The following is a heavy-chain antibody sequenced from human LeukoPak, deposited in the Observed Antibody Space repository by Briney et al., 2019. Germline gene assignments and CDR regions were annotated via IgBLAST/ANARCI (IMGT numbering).Heavy chain of an antibody. Sequence: ASVKASCKASGYTFTSYDINWVRQATGQGLEWMGWMNPNSGNTGYAQKFQGRVTMTRNTSISTAYMELSSLRSEDTAVYYCARALRTTVTTYAFDIWGQGTMVTVSS. D-gene: IGHD4-17*01. CDR3: ARALRTTVTTYAFDI. J-gene: IGHJ3*02. V-gene: IGHV1-8*02. CDR2: MNPNSGNT. CDR1: GYTFTSYD.